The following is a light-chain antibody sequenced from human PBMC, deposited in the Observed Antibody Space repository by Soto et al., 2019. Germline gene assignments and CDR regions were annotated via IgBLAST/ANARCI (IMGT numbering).Light chain of an antibody. Sequence: EIVLTQSPATLSLFPGERATLSCRASQSVSRYLAWYQQKPGQAPRLLIYDASTRATGIPARFSGSGSGTDFTLIISSREPEDFAVYYCQQRSNWPLTFGPGTKVDIK. CDR1: QSVSRY. CDR2: DAS. CDR3: QQRSNWPLT. V-gene: IGKV3-11*01. J-gene: IGKJ3*01.